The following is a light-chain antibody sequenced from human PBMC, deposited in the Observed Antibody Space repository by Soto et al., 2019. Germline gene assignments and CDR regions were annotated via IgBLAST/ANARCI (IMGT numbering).Light chain of an antibody. Sequence: EIVLTQSPATLSLSPGERATLSCRASQSVSSYLDWLQQKPGQAPRLLIYDASNRATGIPARFSGSGSGTDFTLTITSLQSEDLAVYYCQQYNNWLYTFGQGTKLEIK. CDR1: QSVSSY. CDR2: DAS. V-gene: IGKV3-11*01. CDR3: QQYNNWLYT. J-gene: IGKJ2*01.